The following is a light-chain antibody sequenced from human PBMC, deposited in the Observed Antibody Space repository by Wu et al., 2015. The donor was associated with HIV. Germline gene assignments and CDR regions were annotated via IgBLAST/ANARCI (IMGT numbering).Light chain of an antibody. CDR1: QSVSSY. CDR2: DAS. CDR3: QQYNNWPSKYT. Sequence: EIVLTQSPATLSLSPGERATLSCRASQSVSSYLAWHQQKPGQAPRLLIYDASNRATGTPARFSGSGSGTDFTLTISSLEPEDFAVYFCQQYNNWPSKYTFGQGTKLELK. J-gene: IGKJ2*01. V-gene: IGKV3-11*01.